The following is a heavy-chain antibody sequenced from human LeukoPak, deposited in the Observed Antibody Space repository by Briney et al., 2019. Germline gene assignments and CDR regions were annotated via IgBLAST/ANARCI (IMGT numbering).Heavy chain of an antibody. V-gene: IGHV3-23*01. CDR2: VSGGGGST. J-gene: IGHJ4*02. CDR1: GFTFRDYG. CDR3: ASGSGSFDY. D-gene: IGHD3-10*01. Sequence: GGTLRLSCAGSGFTFRDYGMSWVRQAPGKGLEWVSAVSGGGGSTYYADSVKGRFTISGDNSKNTLYLQMNSLRAEDTAVYCCASGSGSFDYWGQGTLVTVSS.